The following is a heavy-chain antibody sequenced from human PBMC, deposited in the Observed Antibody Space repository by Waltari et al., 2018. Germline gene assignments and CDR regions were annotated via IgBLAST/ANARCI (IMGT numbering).Heavy chain of an antibody. CDR3: ARALGYCSSTSCYALYYYYGMDV. Sequence: QVQLQQWGAGLLKPSETLSLTCAVYGGSFSGYYWSWIRQPPGKGLEWIGEINHSGSTNYNPSLKSRVTISVDTSKNQFSLKLSSVTAADTAVYYCARALGYCSSTSCYALYYYYGMDVWGQGTTVTVSS. J-gene: IGHJ6*02. CDR1: GGSFSGYY. CDR2: INHSGST. D-gene: IGHD2-2*01. V-gene: IGHV4-34*01.